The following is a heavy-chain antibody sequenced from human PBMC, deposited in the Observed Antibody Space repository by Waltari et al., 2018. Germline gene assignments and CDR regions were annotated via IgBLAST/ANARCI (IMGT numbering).Heavy chain of an antibody. J-gene: IGHJ4*02. CDR3: AKSFSVVVVPYFDY. V-gene: IGHV3-30*18. CDR2: ISHDGSNK. Sequence: QVQLVESGGGVVQPGRSLKLSCAASGFTFRNYAMHWVRQAPGKGLEWVAVISHDGSNKNYVDSVKGRFTVSRDNSKNTLYLQINSLRAEDTAVYYCAKSFSVVVVPYFDYWGQGTLVTVSS. CDR1: GFTFRNYA. D-gene: IGHD3-22*01.